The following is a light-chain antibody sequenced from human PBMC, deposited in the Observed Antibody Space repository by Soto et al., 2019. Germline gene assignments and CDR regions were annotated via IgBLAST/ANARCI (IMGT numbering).Light chain of an antibody. V-gene: IGLV2-11*01. CDR1: SSDVGDYNY. CDR3: CSYADTGSYPVV. CDR2: DVS. J-gene: IGLJ2*01. Sequence: QSALTQPRSVSGSPGQSVTISCTGTSSDVGDYNYVSWYQQHPGKAPKLMIYDVSNRPSGVPDRFSGSKSDNTASLTISGLQAEDEGDYYCCSYADTGSYPVVFGGGTKLTVL.